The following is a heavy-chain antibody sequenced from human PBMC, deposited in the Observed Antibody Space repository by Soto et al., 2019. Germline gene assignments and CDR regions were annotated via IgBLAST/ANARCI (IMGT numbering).Heavy chain of an antibody. Sequence: QITLNESGPTLVKPTQPLTLTCTFSGFSLTTSGVGVGWIRQSPGKAPEWLALIYWDDDKRYSPSLKSRLTITKDTAKNQVVLTMANLDTADTATYYCAHRVRRTVFGLVTTTAIYFDFWGQGTPVAVSS. CDR1: GFSLTTSGVG. CDR3: AHRVRRTVFGLVTTTAIYFDF. J-gene: IGHJ4*02. D-gene: IGHD3-3*01. CDR2: IYWDDDK. V-gene: IGHV2-5*02.